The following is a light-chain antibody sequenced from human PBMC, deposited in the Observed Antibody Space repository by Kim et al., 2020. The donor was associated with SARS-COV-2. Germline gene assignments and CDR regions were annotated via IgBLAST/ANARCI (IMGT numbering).Light chain of an antibody. CDR1: QSVSNNF. V-gene: IGKV3-20*01. CDR2: GAS. Sequence: EMVLTQSPGTLSLSPGERATLSCRASQSVSNNFLAWFQQKPGQTPRLLIYGASSRATGIPDRFSGSGSGTDFTLTISRLEPEDFAVYYCHQYGSSSLTFGGGTKVVIK. CDR3: HQYGSSSLT. J-gene: IGKJ4*01.